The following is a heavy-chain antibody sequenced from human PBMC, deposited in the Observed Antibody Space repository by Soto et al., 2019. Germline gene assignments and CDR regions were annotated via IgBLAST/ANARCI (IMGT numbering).Heavy chain of an antibody. Sequence: SETLSLTCTVSNGSITSAIYYWGWIRQPPGKGLEWIGSIYHSGSTYYNPSLQGRVTISVDTSKNQFSLKLSSVTAADTAVYFCAGRSSLASVQVYFGEISNYNWFDPWGQGTLVTVSS. V-gene: IGHV4-39*01. J-gene: IGHJ5*02. CDR3: AGRSSLASVQVYFGEISNYNWFDP. CDR1: NGSITSAIYY. D-gene: IGHD3-10*01. CDR2: IYHSGST.